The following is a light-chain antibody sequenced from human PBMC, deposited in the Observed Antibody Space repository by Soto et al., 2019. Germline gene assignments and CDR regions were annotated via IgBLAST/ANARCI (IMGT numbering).Light chain of an antibody. Sequence: DIQMTQSPSSLSASVGDRVTITCRASQNIYSYLNWYQQKPGKAPKLLIFAASHLQSGVPSRFSGSGSGTDFTLTISSLQPEDFANYYCQQSYSNMWTFGQGTKVDIK. CDR3: QQSYSNMWT. CDR2: AAS. J-gene: IGKJ1*01. CDR1: QNIYSY. V-gene: IGKV1-39*01.